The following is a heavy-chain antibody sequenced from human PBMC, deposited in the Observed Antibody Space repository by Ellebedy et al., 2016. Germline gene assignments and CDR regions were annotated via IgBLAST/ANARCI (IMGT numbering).Heavy chain of an antibody. CDR3: ARGSRDFWSGYKPMYAFDI. CDR1: GYTFSNLA. V-gene: IGHV1-3*01. D-gene: IGHD3-3*01. J-gene: IGHJ3*02. CDR2: INAGNGHT. Sequence: ASVKVSCKASGYTFSNLAMHWVRQASGQSLEWMGWINAGNGHTKYSQKFQGRVTITRDTSTSTAYMELSSLRSDDTAVYYCARGSRDFWSGYKPMYAFDIWGQGTMVTVSS.